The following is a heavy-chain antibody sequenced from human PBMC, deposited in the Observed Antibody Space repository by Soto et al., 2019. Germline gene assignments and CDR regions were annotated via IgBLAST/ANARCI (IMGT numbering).Heavy chain of an antibody. CDR3: AGRERADGTDWWFGP. CDR2: IHYSGST. J-gene: IGHJ5*02. V-gene: IGHV4-39*01. D-gene: IGHD6-13*01. Sequence: QLQLQESGPGLVKPSETLSLTCTVSGGSISSSSFHWGWIRQPPGKGLEWIGRIHYSGSTYYSPSLKSLVTISVDTSNNQFSLKLSSATAADTAVYSCAGRERADGTDWWFGPCGQGTLVTVAS. CDR1: GGSISSSSFH.